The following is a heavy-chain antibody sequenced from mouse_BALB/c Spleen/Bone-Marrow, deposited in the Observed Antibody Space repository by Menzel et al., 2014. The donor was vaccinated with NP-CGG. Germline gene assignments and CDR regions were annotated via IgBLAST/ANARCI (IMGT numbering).Heavy chain of an antibody. CDR1: GYSITSGYS. CDR3: TRRGLYDGYAMDY. Sequence: VQLKHSGPDLGKPSQSLSLTCTVTGYSITSGYSWHWIRQFPGNRLEWMGYIHYSGSTNYNPSLKSRSSITRDTSKNQFFLQLNSVTTEDTATYYCTRRGLYDGYAMDYWGQGTSVTVSS. D-gene: IGHD1-1*02. CDR2: IHYSGST. J-gene: IGHJ4*01. V-gene: IGHV3-1*02.